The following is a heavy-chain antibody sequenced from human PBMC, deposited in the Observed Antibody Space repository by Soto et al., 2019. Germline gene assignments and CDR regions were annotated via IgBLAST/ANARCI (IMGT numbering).Heavy chain of an antibody. CDR2: ISADNGNT. J-gene: IGHJ6*02. V-gene: IGHV1-18*01. D-gene: IGHD5-18*01. CDR1: GYPFYSHS. Sequence: QAQLVQSGAEVKKPGASVKVSCKASGYPFYSHSISWVRQAPGQALEWMGRISADNGNTKYAQKFRGRVTMTTDTSTSTVYMELRNLRSDDTAVYYCARCIQQDYYYGMDVWGQGTTVTVSS. CDR3: ARCIQQDYYYGMDV.